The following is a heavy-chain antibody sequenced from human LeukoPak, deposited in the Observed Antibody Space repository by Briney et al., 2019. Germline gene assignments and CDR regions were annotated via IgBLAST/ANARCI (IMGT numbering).Heavy chain of an antibody. CDR3: ARGPYSYDSSGAFDI. J-gene: IGHJ3*02. V-gene: IGHV4-61*02. CDR2: ISSSGST. CDR1: GDSISSGDYY. Sequence: SQTLSLTCTVSGDSISSGDYYWSWIRQPAGKGLEWIGRISSSGSTNYNPSLQSRVTISVDTSKNQFSLKLSSVTAADTAVYFCARGPYSYDSSGAFDIWGQGTMVTVSS. D-gene: IGHD3-22*01.